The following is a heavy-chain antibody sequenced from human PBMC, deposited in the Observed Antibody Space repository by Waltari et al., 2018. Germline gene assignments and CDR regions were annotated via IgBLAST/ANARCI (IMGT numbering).Heavy chain of an antibody. CDR3: VHRRSGSGWLNWLDP. CDR1: GFSLSTAEVG. D-gene: IGHD6-19*01. J-gene: IGHJ5*02. Sequence: QITLKESGPTVVQPTQTLTLTCTVSGFSLSTAEVGVGWIRQPPGKSLEWLTMIYWNDDKYYSPSLKTRLTITKDISKSQVVLTMTNMDPVDTGTYYCVHRRSGSGWLNWLDPWGQGTLVTVSS. CDR2: IYWNDDK. V-gene: IGHV2-5*01.